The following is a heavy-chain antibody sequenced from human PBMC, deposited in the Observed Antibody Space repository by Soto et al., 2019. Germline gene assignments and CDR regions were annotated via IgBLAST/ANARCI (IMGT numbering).Heavy chain of an antibody. D-gene: IGHD5-12*01. J-gene: IGHJ6*02. CDR3: TTVSEMATIMDYYYYGMDV. CDR2: IKSKTDGGTT. V-gene: IGHV3-15*07. Sequence: GGSLRLSCAASGFTFSNAWMNWVRQAPGKGLEWVGRIKSKTDGGTTDYAAPVKGRFTISRDDSKNTLYLQMNSLKTEDTAVYYCTTVSEMATIMDYYYYGMDVWGQGTTVTVS. CDR1: GFTFSNAW.